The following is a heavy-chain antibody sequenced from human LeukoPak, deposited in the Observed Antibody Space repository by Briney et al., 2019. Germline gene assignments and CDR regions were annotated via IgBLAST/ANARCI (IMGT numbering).Heavy chain of an antibody. Sequence: GGSLRLSCAASGFTFSDYYMSWIRQAPGKGLEWVSYISTSSSYTNNADSVRGRFTISRDNAKNSLYLQMNSLRAEDTAVYFCARADYGDYGGYYFDYRGQGTLVTVSS. D-gene: IGHD4-17*01. V-gene: IGHV3-11*06. J-gene: IGHJ4*02. CDR3: ARADYGDYGGYYFDY. CDR1: GFTFSDYY. CDR2: ISTSSSYT.